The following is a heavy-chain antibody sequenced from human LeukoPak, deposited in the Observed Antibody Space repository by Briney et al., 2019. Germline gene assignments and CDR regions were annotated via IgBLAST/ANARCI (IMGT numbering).Heavy chain of an antibody. J-gene: IGHJ6*02. CDR3: AKVGGPIVLMVYATHGMDV. CDR2: ISGSGGST. D-gene: IGHD2-8*01. Sequence: TGASLRLSCAASGFTFSSDAMSWVRQAPGKGLEWVSAISGSGGSTYYADSVKGRFTIYRDNSKNTLYLQMNSLRAEDTAVYYCAKVGGPIVLMVYATHGMDVWGQGTTVTVSS. CDR1: GFTFSSDA. V-gene: IGHV3-23*01.